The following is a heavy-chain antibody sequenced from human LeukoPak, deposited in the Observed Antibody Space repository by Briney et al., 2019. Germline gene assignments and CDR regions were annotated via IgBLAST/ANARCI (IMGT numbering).Heavy chain of an antibody. CDR3: ARLSSIAVATSDNWFDP. J-gene: IGHJ5*02. V-gene: IGHV5-51*01. CDR1: GYSFTSYW. Sequence: GESLKISCKGSGYSFTSYWIGWVRQMPGKGLEWMGIIYPGDSDTRYSPSFQGQVTISADKSISTAYLQWSSLKASDTAMYYCARLSSIAVATSDNWFDPWGQGTLVTVSS. CDR2: IYPGDSDT. D-gene: IGHD5-12*01.